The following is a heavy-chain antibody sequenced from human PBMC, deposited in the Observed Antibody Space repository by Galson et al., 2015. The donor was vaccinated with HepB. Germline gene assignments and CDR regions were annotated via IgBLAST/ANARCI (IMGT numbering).Heavy chain of an antibody. J-gene: IGHJ4*02. CDR3: ALLRGYQLTFDY. V-gene: IGHV4-59*01. CDR1: GGSIGSYY. D-gene: IGHD2-2*01. CDR2: IYYSGST. Sequence: ETLSLTCTVSGGSIGSYYWSWIRQPPGKGLEWIGYIYYSGSTNYNPSLKSRVTISVDTSKNQFSLNLSSVTAADTAVYYCALLRGYQLTFDYWGQGTLVTVSS.